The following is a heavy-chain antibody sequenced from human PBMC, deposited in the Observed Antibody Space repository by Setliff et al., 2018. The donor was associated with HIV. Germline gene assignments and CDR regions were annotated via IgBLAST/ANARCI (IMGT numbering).Heavy chain of an antibody. D-gene: IGHD3-3*01. Sequence: SVKVSCQASGGTFSSYAISWVRQAPGQGLEWMGGIIPIFGTANYAQKFQGRVKITADESTSTAYMELSSLRSEDTAVYYCARALPLEWSHDAFDIWGQGTMVTVSS. J-gene: IGHJ3*02. CDR2: IIPIFGTA. CDR3: ARALPLEWSHDAFDI. V-gene: IGHV1-69*13. CDR1: GGTFSSYA.